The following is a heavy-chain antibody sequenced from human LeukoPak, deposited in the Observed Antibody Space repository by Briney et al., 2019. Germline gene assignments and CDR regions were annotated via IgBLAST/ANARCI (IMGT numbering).Heavy chain of an antibody. D-gene: IGHD1-26*01. CDR3: ASWVGAVFDY. J-gene: IGHJ4*02. Sequence: SETLSLTCTVSGYSISSGYYWGWIRQPPGKGLEWIGYIYYSGSTNYNPSLKSRVTISVDTSKNQFSLKLSSVTAADTAVYHCASWVGAVFDYWGQGTLVTVSS. CDR2: IYYSGST. V-gene: IGHV4-61*01. CDR1: GYSISSGYY.